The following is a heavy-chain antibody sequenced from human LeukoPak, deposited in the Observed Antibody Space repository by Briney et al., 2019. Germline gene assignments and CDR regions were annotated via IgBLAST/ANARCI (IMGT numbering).Heavy chain of an antibody. V-gene: IGHV5-51*01. Sequence: GESLKISCKGSGYSFTSYWIGWVRQTPVKGLEWMGIIYPGDSDTRYSPSFQGQVTISADKSISTAYLQWSSLKASDTAMYYCARPLFSYYYDSSGYDNDAFDIWGQGTMVTVSS. CDR1: GYSFTSYW. D-gene: IGHD3-22*01. CDR3: ARPLFSYYYDSSGYDNDAFDI. CDR2: IYPGDSDT. J-gene: IGHJ3*02.